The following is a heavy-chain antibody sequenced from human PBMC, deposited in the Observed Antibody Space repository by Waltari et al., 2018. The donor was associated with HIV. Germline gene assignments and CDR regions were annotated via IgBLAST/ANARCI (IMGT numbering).Heavy chain of an antibody. CDR2: MNPNSGNT. D-gene: IGHD3-10*01. Sequence: QVQLVQSGAEVKKPGASVKVSCKASGYTFTSYDITWVRQATGQGLEWMGWMNPNSGNTGYAQKFQGRVTMTRNTSISTSYMELSSLRSEDTAVYYCARGRGSMVRGVIIKGNWFDPWGQGTLVTVSS. V-gene: IGHV1-8*01. CDR3: ARGRGSMVRGVIIKGNWFDP. CDR1: GYTFTSYD. J-gene: IGHJ5*02.